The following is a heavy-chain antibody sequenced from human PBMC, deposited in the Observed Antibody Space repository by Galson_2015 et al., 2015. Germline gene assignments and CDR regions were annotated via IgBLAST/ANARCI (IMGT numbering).Heavy chain of an antibody. J-gene: IGHJ4*02. V-gene: IGHV3-23*01. Sequence: SLRLSCAASGFTFSTYAMTWVRQAPGRGLEWVSTISGADSSTTSYADSVKGRFTISRDNSKNTLYLHMNSLRAEDTAVYYCVRGIFRGLGVGYADSWGQGTLVIVPS. CDR3: VRGIFRGLGVGYADS. CDR2: ISGADSSTT. CDR1: GFTFSTYA. D-gene: IGHD2-15*01.